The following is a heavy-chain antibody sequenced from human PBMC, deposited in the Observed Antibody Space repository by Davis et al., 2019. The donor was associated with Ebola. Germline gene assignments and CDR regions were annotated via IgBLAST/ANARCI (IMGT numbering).Heavy chain of an antibody. CDR3: ARDLYSSPFDY. V-gene: IGHV1-2*02. J-gene: IGHJ4*02. CDR2: INPNSGNT. Sequence: AASVKVSCKASGYTFTGYYMHWVRQAPGQGLEWMGWINPNSGNTNYAQKLQGRVTMTTDTSTSTAYMELRRLRSDDTAVYYCARDLYSSPFDYWGQGTLVTVSS. D-gene: IGHD6-13*01. CDR1: GYTFTGYY.